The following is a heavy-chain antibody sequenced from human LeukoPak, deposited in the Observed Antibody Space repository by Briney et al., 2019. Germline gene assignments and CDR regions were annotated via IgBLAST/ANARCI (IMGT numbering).Heavy chain of an antibody. CDR3: ARERTYGDYGAGDYFDY. Sequence: ASVNVSCKASGGTFSSYAISWVRQAPGQGLEWMGRIIPILGIANYAQKFQGRVTITADKSTSTAYMELSSLRSEDTAVYYCARERTYGDYGAGDYFDYWGQGTLVTVSS. CDR1: GGTFSSYA. V-gene: IGHV1-69*04. J-gene: IGHJ4*02. CDR2: IIPILGIA. D-gene: IGHD4-17*01.